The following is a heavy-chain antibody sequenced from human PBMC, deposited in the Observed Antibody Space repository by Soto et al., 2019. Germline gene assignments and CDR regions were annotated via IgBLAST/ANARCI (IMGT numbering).Heavy chain of an antibody. V-gene: IGHV1-18*01. Sequence: QVQLVQSGAEVKKAGASVKVSCKASGYTFYRYGITWVRQAPGQGLEWMGWINPSNDNTNYAQKFRGRVTMTTDAPPSTAHMELRSVKPDDTVVYYCARDTQQDSNGYYLEWFDPWGQGTLVTVSS. J-gene: IGHJ5*02. CDR3: ARDTQQDSNGYYLEWFDP. CDR2: INPSNDNT. CDR1: GYTFYRYG. D-gene: IGHD3-22*01.